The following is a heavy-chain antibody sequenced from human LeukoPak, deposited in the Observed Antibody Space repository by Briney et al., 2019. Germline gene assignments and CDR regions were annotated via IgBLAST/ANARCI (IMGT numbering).Heavy chain of an antibody. D-gene: IGHD2-21*01. Sequence: GGSLRLSCAASGFTFSSYSMNWVRQAPGKGLEWVSYISSSSSTIYYADSVKGRFTISRDNAKNSLYLHMNSLRAEDTAVYYCATTGLLGDIPWGQGTLVTVSS. V-gene: IGHV3-48*01. CDR3: ATTGLLGDIP. CDR1: GFTFSSYS. J-gene: IGHJ5*02. CDR2: ISSSSSTI.